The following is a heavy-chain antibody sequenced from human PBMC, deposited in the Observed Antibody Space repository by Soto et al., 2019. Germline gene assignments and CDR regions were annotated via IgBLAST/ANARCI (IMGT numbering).Heavy chain of an antibody. J-gene: IGHJ4*02. D-gene: IGHD1-7*01. V-gene: IGHV3-23*01. Sequence: EVQLLESGGGLVQPGGSLRLSCAASGVTFSSYGMTWVRQAPGKGLEWVSFSSATGAGTYYADSVKGRFTISRDNSKNTLYLQMTSLRADDTAVYYCAKDRRAGGNYGFYSDFSGQGALVIVSS. CDR2: SSATGAGT. CDR1: GVTFSSYG. CDR3: AKDRRAGGNYGFYSDF.